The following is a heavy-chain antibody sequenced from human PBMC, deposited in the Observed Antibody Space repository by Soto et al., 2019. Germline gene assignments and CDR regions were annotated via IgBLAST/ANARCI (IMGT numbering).Heavy chain of an antibody. CDR2: ISYEGINK. CDR3: ARVPDFRYCSDGSCYPDS. J-gene: IGHJ4*02. CDR1: GFDFSSSA. D-gene: IGHD2-15*01. V-gene: IGHV3-30-3*01. Sequence: SLRLSCVASGFDFSSSAMHWVRQAPGKGLDWVAVISYEGINKYYADSVRGRFTISRDNSKNTLFLQMNSLRAQDTATYYCARVPDFRYCSDGSCYPDSWGQGTLVTVSS.